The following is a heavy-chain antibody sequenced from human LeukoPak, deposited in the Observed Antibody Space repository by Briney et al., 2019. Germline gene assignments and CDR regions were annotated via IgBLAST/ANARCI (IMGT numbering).Heavy chain of an antibody. CDR3: ARSPSGSYPD. J-gene: IGHJ4*02. CDR2: ISYSGST. CDR1: GGSISSTNNY. V-gene: IGHV4-39*07. Sequence: PSETLSLTCIVSGGSISSTNNYWAWIRQPPGKGLEWIGSISYSGSTSYNLSLKRRVTISIDLSKNHFSLRLSSMTAADTATYFCARSPSGSYPDWGQGTLVTVSS. D-gene: IGHD1-26*01.